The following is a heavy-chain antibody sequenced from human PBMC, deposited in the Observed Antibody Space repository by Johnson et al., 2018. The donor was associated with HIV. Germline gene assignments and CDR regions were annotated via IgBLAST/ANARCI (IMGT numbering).Heavy chain of an antibody. CDR1: GFTFSRYW. V-gene: IGHV3-30*18. Sequence: QVQLVESGGGLVQPGGSLRLSCVASGFTFSRYWMSWVRQAPGKGLEWVEVISYDGSNKYYADSVKGRFTISRDNSKNTLYLQMNSLRAEDTAVYYCAKAVGGYAFDIWGQGTMVTVSS. CDR3: AKAVGGYAFDI. D-gene: IGHD1-26*01. J-gene: IGHJ3*02. CDR2: ISYDGSNK.